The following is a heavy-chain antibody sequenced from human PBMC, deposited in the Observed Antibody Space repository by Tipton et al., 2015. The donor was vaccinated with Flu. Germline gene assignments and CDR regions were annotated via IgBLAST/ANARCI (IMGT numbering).Heavy chain of an antibody. J-gene: IGHJ6*02. CDR3: ARDGFCSGGSCYEAGGMDV. V-gene: IGHV3-48*03. Sequence: VQSGGSLRLSCEASGFTFSAFEMNWVRQAPGKGLEWVAYITSSGSKTYYADSVKGRFTISRDNAENSLYLVMNSLRVEDTASYHCARDGFCSGGSCYEAGGMDVWGQGTTVTVSS. CDR2: ITSSGSKT. CDR1: GFTFSAFE. D-gene: IGHD2-15*01.